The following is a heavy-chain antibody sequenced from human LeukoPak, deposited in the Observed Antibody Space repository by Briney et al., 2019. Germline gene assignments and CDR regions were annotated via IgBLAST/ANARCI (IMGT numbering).Heavy chain of an antibody. D-gene: IGHD6-13*01. V-gene: IGHV4-31*03. CDR1: GGSISSGGYY. CDR2: IYYSGST. Sequence: SQTLSLTCTVSGGSISSGGYYWSWIRQHPGKGLEWIVYIYYSGSTYYNPSLKSRVTISVDTSKNQFSLKLSSVTAADTAVYYCARSPSPGIAAFNYWGQGTLVTVSS. CDR3: ARSPSPGIAAFNY. J-gene: IGHJ4*02.